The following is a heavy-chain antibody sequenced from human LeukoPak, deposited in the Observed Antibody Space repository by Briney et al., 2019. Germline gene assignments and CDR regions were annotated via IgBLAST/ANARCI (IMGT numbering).Heavy chain of an antibody. CDR3: EKTVVVAALFHDY. CDR1: GFTFSSYA. CDR2: ITGSGGST. Sequence: PRGSLRLSCAASGFTFSSYAMSSVRQAPGKGLERVSAITGSGGSTYYADSMKGRFTISRDNSLNTLYLQMNSLRAEYTAGLYYEKTVVVAALFHDYWGQGTLVTVSS. D-gene: IGHD2-15*01. V-gene: IGHV3-23*01. J-gene: IGHJ4*02.